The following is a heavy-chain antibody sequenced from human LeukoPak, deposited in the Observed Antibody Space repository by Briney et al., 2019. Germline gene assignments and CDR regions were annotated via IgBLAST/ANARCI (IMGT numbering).Heavy chain of an antibody. CDR1: GFTVSSNY. Sequence: GGSLRLSCAASGFTVSSNYMSWVRQAPGKGLEWVSVIYGGGSTYYADSVKGRFTISRDNSKNTLYLQMNSRRAEDTAVYYCARGIRTYGMDVWGQGTTVTVSS. V-gene: IGHV3-66*01. CDR3: ARGIRTYGMDV. CDR2: IYGGGST. D-gene: IGHD1-14*01. J-gene: IGHJ6*02.